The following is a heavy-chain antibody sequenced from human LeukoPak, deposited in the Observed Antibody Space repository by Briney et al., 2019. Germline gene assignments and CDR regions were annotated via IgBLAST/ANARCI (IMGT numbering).Heavy chain of an antibody. CDR2: IYYSGST. V-gene: IGHV4-39*01. CDR3: ARHMSYGPDPDAFDI. Sequence: SSETLSLTCTVSGGSISSSSYYWGWIRQPPGKGLEWIGSIYYSGSTYYNPSLKSRVTISVDTSKNQFSLKLSSVTAADTAVYYCARHMSYGPDPDAFDIWGQGTMVTVSS. J-gene: IGHJ3*02. CDR1: GGSISSSSYY. D-gene: IGHD5-18*01.